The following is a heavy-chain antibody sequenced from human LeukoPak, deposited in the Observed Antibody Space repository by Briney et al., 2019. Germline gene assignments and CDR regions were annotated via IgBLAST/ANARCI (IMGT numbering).Heavy chain of an antibody. D-gene: IGHD6-13*01. J-gene: IGHJ4*02. CDR3: ARHPNSNWDY. V-gene: IGHV3-7*03. CDR2: INEGGNEK. CDR1: GFTFSSYW. Sequence: WGSLRLSCAASGFTFSSYWMNWVRQVPGKGLEWVVNINEGGNEKNYVDSVKGRFTASRDNAQNSLYLQMNSLRVEDTAVYYCARHPNSNWDYWGQGTLVTVSS.